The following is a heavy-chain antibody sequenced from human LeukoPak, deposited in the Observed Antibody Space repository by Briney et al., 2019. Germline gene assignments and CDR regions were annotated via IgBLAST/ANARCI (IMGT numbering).Heavy chain of an antibody. CDR3: AKDQYYGSGSTNAFDI. J-gene: IGHJ3*02. CDR1: GFSFSSSW. V-gene: IGHV3-30*02. Sequence: GGSLRLSCAASGFSFSSSWMHWVRQAPGKGLEWVAFIRYDGSNKYYADSVKGRFTISRDNSKNTLYLQMNSLRAEDTAVYYCAKDQYYGSGSTNAFDIWGQGTMVTVSS. CDR2: IRYDGSNK. D-gene: IGHD3-10*01.